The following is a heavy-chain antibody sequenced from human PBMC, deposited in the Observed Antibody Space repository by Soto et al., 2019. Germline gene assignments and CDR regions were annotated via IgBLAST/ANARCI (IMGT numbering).Heavy chain of an antibody. CDR1: GGSISSYY. CDR2: IYYSGST. D-gene: IGHD6-6*01. V-gene: IGHV4-59*01. J-gene: IGHJ4*02. CDR3: ARDTAYSSSSLVFLDY. Sequence: SETLSLTCTVSGGSISSYYWSWIRQPPGKGLEWIGYIYYSGSTNYNPSLKSRVTISVDTSKNQFSLKLSSVTAADTAVYYCARDTAYSSSSLVFLDYWGQGTLVTVSS.